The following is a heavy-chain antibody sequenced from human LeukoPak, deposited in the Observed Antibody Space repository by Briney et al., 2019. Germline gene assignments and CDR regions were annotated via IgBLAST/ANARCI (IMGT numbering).Heavy chain of an antibody. J-gene: IGHJ4*02. CDR3: VRSVDYFDNTGPHMMFDY. V-gene: IGHV4-59*02. CDR1: GGSVTSHY. CDR2: LYHTGIT. D-gene: IGHD3-22*01. Sequence: SDTLSLTCKVSGGSVTSHYWNWIRRPPGKGLEWIGYLYHTGITKYNPSLKSRVSMSVDTSKNQFFLKVNSVTAADTAVYHCVRSVDYFDNTGPHMMFDYWGQGSLVTVSS.